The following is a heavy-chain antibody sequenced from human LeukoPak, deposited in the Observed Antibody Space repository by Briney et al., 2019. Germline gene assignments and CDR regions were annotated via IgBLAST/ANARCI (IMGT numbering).Heavy chain of an antibody. CDR3: ARAPLIAWFGETHDY. V-gene: IGHV1-2*02. J-gene: IGHJ4*02. D-gene: IGHD3-10*01. CDR2: INPNSGGT. CDR1: GYTFTGYY. Sequence: ASVKVSCKASGYTFTGYYMHWVRQAPGQGLEWMGWINPNSGGTNYAQKFQGRVTMTRDTSISTAYMELSRLRSDDTAVYYCARAPLIAWFGETHDYWGQGTLVTVSS.